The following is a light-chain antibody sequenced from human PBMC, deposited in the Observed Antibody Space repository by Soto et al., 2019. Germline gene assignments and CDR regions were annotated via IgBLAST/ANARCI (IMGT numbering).Light chain of an antibody. CDR1: QSLLDSNGDNY. CDR2: LGS. Sequence: DIVMTQSPLSLPVTPGEPASISCRSSQSLLDSNGDNYLDWYLQKPGQSPQLLIYLGSTRASGVPDRFRGSGSGTDFTLKISRVEAEDVGVYYCMQALQTPYTFGQGTKLEIK. J-gene: IGKJ2*01. V-gene: IGKV2-28*01. CDR3: MQALQTPYT.